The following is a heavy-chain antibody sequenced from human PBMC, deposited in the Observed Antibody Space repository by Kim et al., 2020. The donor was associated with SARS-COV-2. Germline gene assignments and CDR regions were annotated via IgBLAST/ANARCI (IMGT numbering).Heavy chain of an antibody. CDR2: IWHDGSQE. V-gene: IGHV3-33*01. CDR3: ARDLAPYSGSYYNAFDI. Sequence: GGSLRLSCAGSGFTFVIYGINWVRQAPGKGLEWLGVIWHDGSQEFYADSVKGRFRISRDNSKQSVSLHMNNLGVDDTATYFCARDLAPYSGSYYNAFDIWGRGTTVTVSS. D-gene: IGHD1-26*01. J-gene: IGHJ3*02. CDR1: GFTFVIYG.